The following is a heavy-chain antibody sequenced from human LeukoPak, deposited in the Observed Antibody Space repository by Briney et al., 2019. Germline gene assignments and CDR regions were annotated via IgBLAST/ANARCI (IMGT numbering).Heavy chain of an antibody. CDR2: IRSDATTT. CDR3: ARDNSYGSDV. Sequence: GGSLRLSCAASGFTFSPYWMHWVRQAPGKGLVWVSHIRSDATTTTYADSVKGRFTISRDNAKNTLYLQMNSLRAEDTAVYYCARDNSYGSDVWGQGTTATVSS. CDR1: GFTFSPYW. V-gene: IGHV3-74*01. J-gene: IGHJ6*02.